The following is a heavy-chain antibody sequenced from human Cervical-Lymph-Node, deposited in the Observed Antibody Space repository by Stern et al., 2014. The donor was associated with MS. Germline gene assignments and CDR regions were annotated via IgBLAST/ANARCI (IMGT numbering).Heavy chain of an antibody. CDR3: TKDIQAHYFYAMDV. J-gene: IGHJ6*02. V-gene: IGHV3-9*01. D-gene: IGHD6-6*01. CDR1: GFIFDDFA. Sequence: VQLVQSGGGLLQPGRSLRLSCAASGFIFDDFAMHWVRQVPGKGLEWGSGISWNSGNIGYADSVKGRFTISRDNAKNSLYLQMNSLRAEDTALYYCTKDIQAHYFYAMDVWGQGTTVTVSS. CDR2: ISWNSGNI.